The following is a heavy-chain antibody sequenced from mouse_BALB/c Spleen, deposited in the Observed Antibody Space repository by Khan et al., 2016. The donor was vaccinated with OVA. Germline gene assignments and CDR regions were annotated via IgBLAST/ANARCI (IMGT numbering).Heavy chain of an antibody. Sequence: EVQLQESGAELVRPGALVKLSCKGAGFNIKDYYMQWVKQRPEQGLEWIGWIDPANDNSIYDPKFQGKASITADTSSNTAYLQLSRLTSEDHAVYYCSRSILLYFDYWGQGTTLTVSS. CDR2: IDPANDNS. V-gene: IGHV14-1*02. D-gene: IGHD2-3*01. CDR1: GFNIKDYY. J-gene: IGHJ2*01. CDR3: SRSILLYFDY.